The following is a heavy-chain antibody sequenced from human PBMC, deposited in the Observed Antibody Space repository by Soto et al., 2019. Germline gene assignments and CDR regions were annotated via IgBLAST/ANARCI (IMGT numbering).Heavy chain of an antibody. CDR3: AMWDSSGYYYFDY. J-gene: IGHJ4*02. D-gene: IGHD3-22*01. V-gene: IGHV3-48*02. CDR2: ISSSSSTI. Sequence: PGVSLRLSCAASGFTFSSYSMNWVRQAPGKGLEWVSYISSSSSTIYYADSVKGRFTISRDNAKNSLYLQMNSLRDEDTAVYYCAMWDSSGYYYFDYWGQGTLVTVSS. CDR1: GFTFSSYS.